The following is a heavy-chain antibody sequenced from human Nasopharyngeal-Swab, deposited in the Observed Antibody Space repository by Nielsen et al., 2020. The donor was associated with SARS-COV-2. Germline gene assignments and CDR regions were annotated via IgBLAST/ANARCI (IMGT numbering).Heavy chain of an antibody. D-gene: IGHD3-3*01. V-gene: IGHV1-18*01. CDR2: ISAYNGNT. Sequence: ASVKVSCKASGYTFTSYGISWVRQAPGQRLEWMGWISAYNGNTNYAQKLQGRVTMTTDTSTSTAYMELRSLRSADTAVYYCARDDSSNYDFWSGYYTSFDYWGQGTLVTVSS. J-gene: IGHJ4*02. CDR3: ARDDSSNYDFWSGYYTSFDY. CDR1: GYTFTSYG.